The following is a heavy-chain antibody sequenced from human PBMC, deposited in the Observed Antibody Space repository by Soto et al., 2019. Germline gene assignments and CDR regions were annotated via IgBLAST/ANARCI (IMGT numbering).Heavy chain of an antibody. CDR1: GFTFSSYG. Sequence: QVQLVESGGGVVQPGRSLRLSCAASGFTFSSYGMHWVRQAPGKGLEWVAVMWYDGSNKYYADSVKGRFTISRDNSRTTLYRQMNSLRAEDTAVYYRARDEGDSGWFYFDYWGQGTLVTVSS. V-gene: IGHV3-33*01. J-gene: IGHJ4*02. CDR2: MWYDGSNK. CDR3: ARDEGDSGWFYFDY. D-gene: IGHD6-19*01.